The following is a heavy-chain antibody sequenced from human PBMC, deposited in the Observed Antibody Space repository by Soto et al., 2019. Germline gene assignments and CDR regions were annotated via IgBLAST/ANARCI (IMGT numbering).Heavy chain of an antibody. D-gene: IGHD3-10*01. J-gene: IGHJ1*01. Sequence: QVQLVQSGAEVKKPGSSVKVSCKASGGTFSSYAISWVRQAPGQGLEWMGGIIPIFGTANYAQKFQGRVTITADESTSTAYMELSSLRSEDTAMYYCAFSITMVHTAEYFQHWGQGTLVTVSS. CDR3: AFSITMVHTAEYFQH. V-gene: IGHV1-69*01. CDR2: IIPIFGTA. CDR1: GGTFSSYA.